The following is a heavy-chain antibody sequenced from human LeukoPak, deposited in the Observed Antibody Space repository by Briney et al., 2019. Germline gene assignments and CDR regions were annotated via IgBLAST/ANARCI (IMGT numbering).Heavy chain of an antibody. Sequence: GSLRLSCAASGFTFSDYYMSWIRQAPGKGLEWVSYISSSGSTIYYADSVKGRFTISRDNAKNSLYLQMNSLRAEDTALYYCAKVKTKAVAASGAFDIWGQGTMVTVSS. CDR2: ISSSGSTI. V-gene: IGHV3-11*01. CDR3: AKVKTKAVAASGAFDI. J-gene: IGHJ3*02. D-gene: IGHD6-19*01. CDR1: GFTFSDYY.